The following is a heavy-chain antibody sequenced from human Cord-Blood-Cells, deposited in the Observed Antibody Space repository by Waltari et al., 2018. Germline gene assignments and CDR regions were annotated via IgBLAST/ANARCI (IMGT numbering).Heavy chain of an antibody. CDR1: AGFFSGYY. CDR2: INHSGST. V-gene: IGHV4-34*01. D-gene: IGHD3-3*01. J-gene: IGHJ4*02. Sequence: QVQLQQWGAGLWKPSETLSRTCAGHAGFFSGYYWSWIRQPPGKGLEWIGEINHSGSTNYNPSLKSRVTISVDTSKNQFSLKLSSVTAADTAVYYCAPPLGENYWGQGTLVTVSS. CDR3: APPLGENY.